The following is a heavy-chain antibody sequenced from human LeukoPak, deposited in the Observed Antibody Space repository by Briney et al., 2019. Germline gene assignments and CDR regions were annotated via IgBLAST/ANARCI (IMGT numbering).Heavy chain of an antibody. D-gene: IGHD6-6*01. Sequence: GGSLRLSCAASGFTFSNAWMSWVRQAPGKGLEWVGRIKSKTDGGTTDYAAPVKGRFTISRDDSKNTLYLQMNSLRAEDTAVYYCAKDNWLCFSSSSSCFDYWGQGTLVTVSS. CDR1: GFTFSNAW. V-gene: IGHV3-15*01. CDR3: AKDNWLCFSSSSSCFDY. CDR2: IKSKTDGGTT. J-gene: IGHJ4*02.